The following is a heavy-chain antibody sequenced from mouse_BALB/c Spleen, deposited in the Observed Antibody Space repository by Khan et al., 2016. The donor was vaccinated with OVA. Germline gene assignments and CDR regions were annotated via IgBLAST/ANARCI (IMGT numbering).Heavy chain of an antibody. CDR2: IWSGGIT. CDR1: GFSLTNYG. V-gene: IGHV2-2*02. D-gene: IGHD1-1*02. J-gene: IGHJ2*01. CDR3: AKNMNGYFDY. Sequence: QVQLKQSGPGLVQPSQSLSITCTVSGFSLTNYGVHWVRQSPGKGLEWLGVIWSGGITDYTETFISRLSISKDISKSQVFFKMNSLQANDTAIYYCAKNMNGYFDYWRQGTTLTVSS.